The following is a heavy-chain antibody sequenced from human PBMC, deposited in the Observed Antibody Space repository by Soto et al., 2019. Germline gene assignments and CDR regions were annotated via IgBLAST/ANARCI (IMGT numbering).Heavy chain of an antibody. D-gene: IGHD2-8*01. CDR2: ISSSSSYI. CDR3: ASIDIVLMVYANDAFDI. Sequence: GGSLRLSCAASGFTFSSYSMNWVRQAPGKGLEWVSSISSSSSYIYYADSVKGRFTISRDNAKNSLYLQMNSLRAEDTAVYYCASIDIVLMVYANDAFDIWGQGTMVTVSS. J-gene: IGHJ3*02. V-gene: IGHV3-21*01. CDR1: GFTFSSYS.